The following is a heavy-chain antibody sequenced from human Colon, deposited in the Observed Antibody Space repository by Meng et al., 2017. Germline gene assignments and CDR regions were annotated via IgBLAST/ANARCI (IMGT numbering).Heavy chain of an antibody. J-gene: IGHJ5*02. CDR3: ARVKVTTSSWFDP. D-gene: IGHD1-1*01. Sequence: SETLSLTCNVSGGSMRSGGYFWAWVRQPPGKGLEWIGNIFYTGKAYYNPSLKTRVIMSLDMSKNQFSLNLNSVTAADTAVYYCARVKVTTSSWFDPWGQGTLVTFSS. CDR2: IFYTGKA. CDR1: GGSMRSGGYF. V-gene: IGHV4-39*07.